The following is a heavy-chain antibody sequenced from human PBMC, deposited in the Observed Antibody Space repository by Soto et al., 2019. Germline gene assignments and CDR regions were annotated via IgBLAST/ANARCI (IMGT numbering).Heavy chain of an antibody. Sequence: QVQLQQWGAGLLKPSETLSLTCAVYGGSFSGHSWTWIRQSPGKGLEWIGDINHSGRVNYSPSLKRRITISLDTSKTQFSLTLSAVTAADTAMYYCSTRAYDTNGYYRFDPWGQGTLVTVSS. CDR1: GGSFSGHS. V-gene: IGHV4-34*01. CDR2: INHSGRV. D-gene: IGHD3-22*01. J-gene: IGHJ5*01. CDR3: STRAYDTNGYYRFDP.